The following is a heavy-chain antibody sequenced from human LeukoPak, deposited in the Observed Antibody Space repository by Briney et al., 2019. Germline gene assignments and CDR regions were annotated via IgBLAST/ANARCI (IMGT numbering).Heavy chain of an antibody. J-gene: IGHJ4*02. Sequence: PGGSLRLSCVASGFSFNDYGMHWVRQSPGKGPEWLAIIRHDGSNIHYADSVKGRFTISRDNSKNTLSLQMNSLRAEDTSVYYCVRGGVGATTFFGYFDYWGQGIPVTVSS. CDR1: GFSFNDYG. CDR3: VRGGVGATTFFGYFDY. V-gene: IGHV3-30*02. D-gene: IGHD1-26*01. CDR2: IRHDGSNI.